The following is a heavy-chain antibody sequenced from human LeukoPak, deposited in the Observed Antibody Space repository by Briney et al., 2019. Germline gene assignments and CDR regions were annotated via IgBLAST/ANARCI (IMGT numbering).Heavy chain of an antibody. CDR3: AKEIDGFDV. V-gene: IGHV3-74*01. J-gene: IGHJ3*01. CDR1: GFTFNNYW. Sequence: GGTLRLSCAASGFTFNNYWMHWVRQAPGMGLVWVSSIRFDGGDTAYADSAKGRFTISRDNAKNTMFLQMNNLRAEDTAVYYCAKEIDGFDVWGQGTLVTVSS. CDR2: IRFDGGDT.